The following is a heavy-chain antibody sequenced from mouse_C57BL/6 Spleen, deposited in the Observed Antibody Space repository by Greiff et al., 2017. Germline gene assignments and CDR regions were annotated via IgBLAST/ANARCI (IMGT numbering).Heavy chain of an antibody. CDR1: GFSLSTFGMG. V-gene: IGHV8-8*01. Sequence: QVQLKESGPGILQPSQTLSLTCSFSGFSLSTFGMGVGWIRQPSGKGLEWLAHIWWDDDKYYNPALKSRLTISKDTSKNQVFLKIANVDTADTATYYCARNPDSSGYRYFDYWGQGTTLTVSS. D-gene: IGHD3-2*02. CDR3: ARNPDSSGYRYFDY. J-gene: IGHJ2*01. CDR2: IWWDDDK.